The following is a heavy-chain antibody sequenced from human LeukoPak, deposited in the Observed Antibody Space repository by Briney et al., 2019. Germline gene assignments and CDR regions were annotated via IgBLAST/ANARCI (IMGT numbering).Heavy chain of an antibody. CDR3: ATLSGLRYFDWLSYRPYYFDY. CDR2: ITSSGESI. Sequence: PGGSLRLSCAASGFTFSSYAMSWVRQAPGKGLEWVSSITSSGESIWYAGSVKDQFTISRDNSKNTLYLQMNSLRAEDTAVYYCATLSGLRYFDWLSYRPYYFDYWGQGTLVTVSS. D-gene: IGHD3-9*01. J-gene: IGHJ4*02. V-gene: IGHV3-23*01. CDR1: GFTFSSYA.